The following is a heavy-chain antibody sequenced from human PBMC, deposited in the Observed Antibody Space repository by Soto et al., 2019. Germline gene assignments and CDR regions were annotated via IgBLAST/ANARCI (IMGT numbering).Heavy chain of an antibody. CDR1: GFTFSSYG. Sequence: PGGSLRLSCAASGFTFSSYGMHWVRQAPGKGLEWVAVISYDGSNKYYADSVKGRFTISRDNSKNTLYLQMNSLRAEDTAVYYCAKDLNYDSSGYPIPSYYYGMDVWGQGTTVTVSS. CDR2: ISYDGSNK. J-gene: IGHJ6*02. D-gene: IGHD3-22*01. V-gene: IGHV3-30*18. CDR3: AKDLNYDSSGYPIPSYYYGMDV.